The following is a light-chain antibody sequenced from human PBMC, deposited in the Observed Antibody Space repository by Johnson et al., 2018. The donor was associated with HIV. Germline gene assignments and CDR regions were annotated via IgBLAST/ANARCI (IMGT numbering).Light chain of an antibody. CDR1: SSNIGNNY. CDR2: ENN. V-gene: IGLV1-51*02. Sequence: SVLTQPPSVSAAPGQKVTISCSGSSSNIGNNYVSWYQQLPGTAPKLLIYENNKRPSGIPDRFSGSKSGTSATLGITGLQTGDEADYYCGTWDSSLSAGYYVFGTGTKVTVL. CDR3: GTWDSSLSAGYYV. J-gene: IGLJ1*01.